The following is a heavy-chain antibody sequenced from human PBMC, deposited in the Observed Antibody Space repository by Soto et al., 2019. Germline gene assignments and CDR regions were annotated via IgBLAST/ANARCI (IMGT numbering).Heavy chain of an antibody. D-gene: IGHD5-12*01. CDR1: GYSFTSYW. V-gene: IGHV5-51*01. CDR2: IYPGDSDT. Sequence: GEFLKISCKGSGYSFTSYWIGWVRQMPGKGLEWMGIIYPGDSDTRYSPSLQGQVTISAGKSISTAYLQWSSLKASDTAMYYCERPVTEGMATLYFDYWGQGTLVNVSS. CDR3: ERPVTEGMATLYFDY. J-gene: IGHJ4*02.